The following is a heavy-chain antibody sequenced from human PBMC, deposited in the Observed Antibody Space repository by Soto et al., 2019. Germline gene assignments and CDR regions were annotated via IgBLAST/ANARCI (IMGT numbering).Heavy chain of an antibody. D-gene: IGHD3-10*02. V-gene: IGHV3-74*01. CDR3: ARDVPHNCFDS. CDR1: RGAFGDYW. CDR2: INRDANDI. J-gene: IGHJ5*01. Sequence: GGSLRLSCEASRGAFGDYWMHWVRQAPGKGLVWVSRINRDANDIIYADSVKGRFTASRDNAKNMVFLQMNSLRVEDTALYYCARDVPHNCFDSWCQGLLVSVS.